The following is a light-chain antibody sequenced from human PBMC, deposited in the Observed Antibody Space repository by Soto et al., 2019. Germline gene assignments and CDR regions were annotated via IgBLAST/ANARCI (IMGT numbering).Light chain of an antibody. V-gene: IGKV3-11*01. Sequence: VLTQSPATLSLSPGERSTLSCRASQSIHTSLAWYQQKPGQPPRLVXYDSTLRANGVPDRFGGSRSGTEFTLTINNLEHEDFAVYYCQQRNVWPPITFGQGTRLEIK. CDR1: QSIHTS. CDR2: DST. CDR3: QQRNVWPPIT. J-gene: IGKJ5*01.